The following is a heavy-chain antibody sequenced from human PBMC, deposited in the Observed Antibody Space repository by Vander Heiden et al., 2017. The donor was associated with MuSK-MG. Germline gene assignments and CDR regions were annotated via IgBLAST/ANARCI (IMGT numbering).Heavy chain of an antibody. D-gene: IGHD5-18*01. J-gene: IGHJ6*02. CDR3: ARAPSGYSYGYYYYYYGMDV. CDR2: ISSSSSTI. V-gene: IGHV3-48*04. CDR1: GFTFSGYS. Sequence: EVQLVESGGGLGQPGGSLRLSCAASGFTFSGYSMNWVRQAPGKGLGWVSYISSSSSTIYYADSVKGRFTISRDNAKNSLYLQMNSLRAEDTAVYYCARAPSGYSYGYYYYYYGMDVWGQGTTVTVSS.